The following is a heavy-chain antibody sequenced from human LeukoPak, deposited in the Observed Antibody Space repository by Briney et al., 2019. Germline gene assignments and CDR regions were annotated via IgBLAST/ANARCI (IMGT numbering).Heavy chain of an antibody. CDR2: INHSGST. V-gene: IGHV4-34*01. J-gene: IGHJ6*03. D-gene: IGHD3-16*01. CDR1: GGSFSGYY. CDR3: ARVKDPGGYYYYYYMDV. Sequence: PSETLSLTCAVYGGSFSGYYWSWIRQPPGKGLEWIGEINHSGSTNYNPSLKSRVTISVDTSKNQFSLKLSSVTAADTAVYYCARVKDPGGYYYYYYMDVWGKGTTVTVSS.